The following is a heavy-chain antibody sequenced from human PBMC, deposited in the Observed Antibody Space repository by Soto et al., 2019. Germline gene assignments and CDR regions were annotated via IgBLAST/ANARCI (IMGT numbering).Heavy chain of an antibody. Sequence: QVQLVQSGAEVKKPGASAKVSCKASGYIFNSHAMHWVRQAPGQGLEWMGWINAGNGNTKYSQKFQGRVTITRDTSASTAYMELSSLRSEDTAVYYCARDQPFPLWVAFYGMDVWGQGTTVIVSS. V-gene: IGHV1-3*01. CDR2: INAGNGNT. J-gene: IGHJ6*02. D-gene: IGHD2-21*01. CDR3: ARDQPFPLWVAFYGMDV. CDR1: GYIFNSHA.